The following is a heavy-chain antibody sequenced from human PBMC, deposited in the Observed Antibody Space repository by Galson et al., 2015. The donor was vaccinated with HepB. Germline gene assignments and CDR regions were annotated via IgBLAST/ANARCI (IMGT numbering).Heavy chain of an antibody. Sequence: SETLSLTCTVSDGSISSSNYYWGWIRQPPGKGLEWIGSIYYSGSAYYNPTLKSRVTISVDTSKNQFSLKLSSVTGADTAVYYCASLPYSSGWYFFDYWGQGTLVTVSS. CDR2: IYYSGSA. V-gene: IGHV4-39*01. D-gene: IGHD6-19*01. CDR1: DGSISSSNYY. CDR3: ASLPYSSGWYFFDY. J-gene: IGHJ4*02.